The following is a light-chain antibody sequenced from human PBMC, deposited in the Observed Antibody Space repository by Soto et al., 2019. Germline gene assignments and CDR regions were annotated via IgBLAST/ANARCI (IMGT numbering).Light chain of an antibody. CDR1: SSVVGDYNY. Sequence: QSALTQPASVSGSPGQSITISCTRTSSVVGDYNYVSWYQQYPGKAPKLMIYGVTNRPSGVSDRFSGSRSGDTASLTISGLQAEDEADYYCRSYTSTSTQAVLGGGTQQTVL. CDR2: GVT. J-gene: IGLJ7*01. V-gene: IGLV2-14*01. CDR3: RSYTSTSTQAV.